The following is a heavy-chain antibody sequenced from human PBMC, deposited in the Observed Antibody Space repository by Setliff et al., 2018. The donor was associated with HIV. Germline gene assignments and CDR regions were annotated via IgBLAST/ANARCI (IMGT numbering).Heavy chain of an antibody. V-gene: IGHV4-34*01. J-gene: IGHJ5*02. D-gene: IGHD4-4*01. CDR3: AREHDYSNYRRLDP. CDR1: GGSFTDIGGSFTDYY. CDR2: INHSGST. Sequence: PSETLSLTCAVFGGSFTDIGGSFTDYYWIWIRQPPGKGLEWIGEINHSGSTPYNPSLKSRFTITVDTSTQQFFLKLSSVTATDTAVYYCAREHDYSNYRRLDPWGQGTLVTVSS.